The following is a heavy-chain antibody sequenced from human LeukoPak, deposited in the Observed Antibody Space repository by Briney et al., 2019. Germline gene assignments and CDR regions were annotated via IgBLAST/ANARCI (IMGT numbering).Heavy chain of an antibody. D-gene: IGHD3-9*01. CDR2: IIPIFGTA. CDR3: ARDRDEYYDILTGYCSLDY. Sequence: SVKVSCKASGGTFSSYAISWVRQAPGQGLEWMGGIIPIFGTANYAQKFQGRVTITADESTSTAYMELSSLRSEDTAVYYCARDRDEYYDILTGYCSLDYWGQGTLVTVSS. V-gene: IGHV1-69*01. J-gene: IGHJ4*02. CDR1: GGTFSSYA.